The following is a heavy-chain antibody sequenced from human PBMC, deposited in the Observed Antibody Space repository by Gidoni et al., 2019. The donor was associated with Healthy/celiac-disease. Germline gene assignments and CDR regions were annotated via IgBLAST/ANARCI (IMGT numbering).Heavy chain of an antibody. Sequence: EVQLVESGGGLVKPGGSLRLPCAASGFTFSSHSMNWVRQAPGKGLEWVSSISISSSDIYYADSVKGRFTISRDNAKNSLYLQMNGLRAEDTAVYYCARGEGCGDPTRYYYYYMDVWGKGTTVTVSS. CDR3: ARGEGCGDPTRYYYYYMDV. V-gene: IGHV3-21*01. D-gene: IGHD2-21*02. CDR2: ISISSSDI. CDR1: GFTFSSHS. J-gene: IGHJ6*03.